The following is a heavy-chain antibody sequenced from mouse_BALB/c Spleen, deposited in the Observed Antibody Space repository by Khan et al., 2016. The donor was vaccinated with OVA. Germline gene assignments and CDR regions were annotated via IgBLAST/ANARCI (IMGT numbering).Heavy chain of an antibody. Sequence: DVQLVESGGDLVKPGGSLRLSCAASGFTFSAYGMSWVRQTPDKRLEWVATINSDGYYTYYPDTVKGRFTISSNNAEKTLYLQMSSLKSEDTAIYYCASHLTGSFAYGGQGTLVTVSA. J-gene: IGHJ3*01. D-gene: IGHD4-1*01. CDR2: INSDGYYT. V-gene: IGHV5-6*01. CDR3: ASHLTGSFAY. CDR1: GFTFSAYG.